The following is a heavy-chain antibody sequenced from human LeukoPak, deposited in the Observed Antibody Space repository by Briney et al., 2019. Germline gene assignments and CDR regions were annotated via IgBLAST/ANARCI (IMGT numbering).Heavy chain of an antibody. D-gene: IGHD3-22*01. CDR2: INPNSGGT. Sequence: ASVKVSCKASGYTFTGYYMHWVRQAPGQGLEWMGWINPNSGGTNYAQKFQGRVTMTRDTSISTAYMELSRLRSDDTAVYYCARADSSGSSIDYWGQGTLVTVSS. J-gene: IGHJ4*02. V-gene: IGHV1-2*02. CDR1: GYTFTGYY. CDR3: ARADSSGSSIDY.